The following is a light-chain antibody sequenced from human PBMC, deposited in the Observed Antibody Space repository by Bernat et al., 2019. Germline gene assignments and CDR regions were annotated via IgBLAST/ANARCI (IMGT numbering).Light chain of an antibody. V-gene: IGKV3-20*01. CDR3: HQYATSPWT. CDR1: QSVPVNY. J-gene: IGKJ1*01. CDR2: VSS. Sequence: EIVLTQSPGTLSFSPGERATLSCRASQSVPVNYLAGYQQNPGQAPSLLTYVSSTRATGIPNRFSGSGSGTDFTLTISRLEPEDFVVYFCHQYATSPWTFGQGTRVEIK.